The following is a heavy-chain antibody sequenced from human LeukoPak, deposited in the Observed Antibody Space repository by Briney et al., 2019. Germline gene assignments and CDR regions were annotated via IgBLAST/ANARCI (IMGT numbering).Heavy chain of an antibody. CDR2: INHSGST. V-gene: IGHV4-34*01. J-gene: IGHJ6*02. D-gene: IGHD3-3*01. CDR1: GASISNYY. CDR3: ARITIFGVVMTYYYYGMDV. Sequence: SETLSLTCTVSGASISNYYWSWIRQPPGKGLEWIGEINHSGSTNYNPSLKSRVTISVDTSKNQFSLKLSSVTAADTAVYYCARITIFGVVMTYYYYGMDVWGQGTTVTVSS.